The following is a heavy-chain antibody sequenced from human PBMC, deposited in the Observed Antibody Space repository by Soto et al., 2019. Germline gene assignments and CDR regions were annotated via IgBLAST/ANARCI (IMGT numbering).Heavy chain of an antibody. CDR1: VFPFSRHA. Sequence: GWSLRLSCASSVFPFSRHAMAWVRRAAGRGLEWVATIGSDGSTYHAESVKGRFSISRDNYGNMLHLQLNSLRVEDTGIYYCAKDPYNHRFDSWGQGTLVTVSS. CDR2: IGSDGST. J-gene: IGHJ4*02. D-gene: IGHD1-1*01. V-gene: IGHV3-23*01. CDR3: AKDPYNHRFDS.